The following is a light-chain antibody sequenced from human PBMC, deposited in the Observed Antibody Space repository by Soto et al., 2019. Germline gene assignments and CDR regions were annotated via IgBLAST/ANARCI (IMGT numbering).Light chain of an antibody. CDR3: QKYGSSVT. CDR1: QSVSSSY. J-gene: IGKJ2*01. V-gene: IGKV3-20*01. CDR2: GAS. Sequence: EIVLTQSPGTLSLSPGERATLSCRASQSVSSSYLAWYQQKPGQAPRLLIYGASSSATGIPNSFSGSGSGTDFTLTISRLEPEDSVVYYCQKYGSSVTFRQGPKLEIK.